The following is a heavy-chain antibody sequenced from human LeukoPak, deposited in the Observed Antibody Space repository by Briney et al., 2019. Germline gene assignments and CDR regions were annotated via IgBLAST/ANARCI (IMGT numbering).Heavy chain of an antibody. Sequence: GGSLRLSCAPSGFIFSSYGMHWVRQAPGKGLEWVALIWSDGSNKYHADSVEGRFTISRDNSKNTLYLQMNSLRAEDTAVYYCARGSVVVTTIFDYWGQGTLVTVSS. J-gene: IGHJ4*02. CDR1: GFIFSSYG. V-gene: IGHV3-33*01. D-gene: IGHD2-21*02. CDR3: ARGSVVVTTIFDY. CDR2: IWSDGSNK.